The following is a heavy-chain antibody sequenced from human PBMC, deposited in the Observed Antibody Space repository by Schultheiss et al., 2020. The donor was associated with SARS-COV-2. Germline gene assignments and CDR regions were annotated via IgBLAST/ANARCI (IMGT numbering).Heavy chain of an antibody. CDR2: IIPIFGTA. CDR1: GGTFSSYA. Sequence: SVKVSCKASGGTFSSYAISWVRQAPGQGLEWMGGIIPIFGTANYAQKFQGRVTITADESTSTAYMELSSLRSEDTAVYYCARAPAFHAQNHYYYYGMDVWGQGTTVTVSS. J-gene: IGHJ6*02. CDR3: ARAPAFHAQNHYYYYGMDV. D-gene: IGHD2-2*01. V-gene: IGHV1-69*13.